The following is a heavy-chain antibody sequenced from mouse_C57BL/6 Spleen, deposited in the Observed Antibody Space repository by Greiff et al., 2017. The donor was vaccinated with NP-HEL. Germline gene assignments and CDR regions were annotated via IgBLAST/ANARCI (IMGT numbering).Heavy chain of an antibody. V-gene: IGHV1-55*01. J-gene: IGHJ2*01. CDR2: IYPGSGST. CDR3: ARKRPPFDY. CDR1: GYTFTSYW. Sequence: VQLVESGAELVKPGASVKMSCKASGYTFTSYWITWVKQRPGQGLEWIGDIYPGSGSTNYNEKFKSKATLTVDTSSSTAYMQLSSLTSEDSAVYYCARKRPPFDYWGQGTTLTVSS.